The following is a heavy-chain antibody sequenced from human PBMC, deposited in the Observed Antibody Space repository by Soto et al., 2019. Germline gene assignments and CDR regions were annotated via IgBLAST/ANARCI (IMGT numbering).Heavy chain of an antibody. Sequence: PGGSLRLSCAASGFTFSSFGMTWVRQAPGKGLEWVSSINDSGDTYYGDSVKGRFTVSRDNSKNTLYLQMNSLSAEDTAVYYCGKRVAYSSSSADFDYWGQGALVTVSS. D-gene: IGHD6-6*01. CDR1: GFTFSSFG. CDR3: GKRVAYSSSSADFDY. J-gene: IGHJ4*02. V-gene: IGHV3-23*01. CDR2: INDSGDT.